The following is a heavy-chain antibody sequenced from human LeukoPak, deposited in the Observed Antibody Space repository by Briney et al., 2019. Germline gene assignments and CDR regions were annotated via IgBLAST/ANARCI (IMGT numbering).Heavy chain of an antibody. J-gene: IGHJ3*02. CDR1: GGSISSYY. D-gene: IGHD3-10*01. CDR3: ASKRHASASAAFDI. CDR2: IYYSGST. Sequence: PSETLSLTCTVSGGSISSYYWSWIRQPPGKGLEWIGYIYYSGSTNYNPSLKSRVTISVDTSKNQFSLKLTSVTAADTAVYYCASKRHASASAAFDIWGQGTMVTVSS. V-gene: IGHV4-59*12.